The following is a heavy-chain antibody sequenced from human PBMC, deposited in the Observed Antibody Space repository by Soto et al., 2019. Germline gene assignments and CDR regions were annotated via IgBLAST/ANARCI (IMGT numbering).Heavy chain of an antibody. CDR2: IYGGGNGP. J-gene: IGHJ4*02. CDR1: GFTFSDFA. V-gene: IGHV3-23*04. CDR3: AKMEGMDPWAYSFDY. Sequence: EVQLVESGGGLVQPGGSLRLSCAATGFTFSDFAMSWVRQAPGKGLEWVSRIYGGGNGPHYADSVKGRVTISGDNSKNTLYLQMNSPRAEDTAIYYCAKMEGMDPWAYSFDYWGQGTLVTVSS. D-gene: IGHD2-2*03.